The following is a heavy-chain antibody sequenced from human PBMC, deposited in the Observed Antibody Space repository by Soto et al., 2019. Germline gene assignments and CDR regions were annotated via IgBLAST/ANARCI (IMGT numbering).Heavy chain of an antibody. CDR1: EFTFSDYY. J-gene: IGHJ2*01. D-gene: IGHD2-21*02. V-gene: IGHV3-11*01. CDR3: ARVVTAIRARGSYWYFDL. CDR2: ISTSGSTI. Sequence: QVQLVESGGGLVKPGGSLRLSCAASEFTFSDYYMSWIRQAPGKGLEWLSYISTSGSTIYYTDSVKGRFTISRDNAKNSLYLQMNSLRAEDTAVYYCARVVTAIRARGSYWYFDLWGRGTLVTVSS.